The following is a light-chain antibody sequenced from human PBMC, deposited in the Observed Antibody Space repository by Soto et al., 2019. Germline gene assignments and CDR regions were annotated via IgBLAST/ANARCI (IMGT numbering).Light chain of an antibody. V-gene: IGLV2-14*01. CDR1: SSVVGGYNY. J-gene: IGLJ1*01. Sequence: QSALTQPASVSGSPGQSITISCTGTSSVVGGYNYVSWYQQHPGKAPKLMIYEVSNRPSGVSNRFSGSKSGNTASLTISGLQAEDEADYYCSSYTSSSPYVFGTGTKFTVL. CDR2: EVS. CDR3: SSYTSSSPYV.